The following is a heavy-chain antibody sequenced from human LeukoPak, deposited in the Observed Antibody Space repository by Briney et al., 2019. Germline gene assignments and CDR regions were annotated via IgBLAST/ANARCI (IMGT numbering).Heavy chain of an antibody. V-gene: IGHV3-48*01. D-gene: IGHD4-4*01. Sequence: GGSLRLSCAASGFTFSGYSMNWVRQAPGKGLEWVSYISSSSSTIYYADSVKGRFTISRDNAKNSLYLQMNSLRSEDTAVYYCARGYGTVTYDYWGQGTLVTVSS. CDR1: GFTFSGYS. CDR2: ISSSSSTI. J-gene: IGHJ4*02. CDR3: ARGYGTVTYDY.